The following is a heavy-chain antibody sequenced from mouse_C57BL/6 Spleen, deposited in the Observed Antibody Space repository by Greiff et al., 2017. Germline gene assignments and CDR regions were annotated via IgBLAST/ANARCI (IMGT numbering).Heavy chain of an antibody. J-gene: IGHJ1*03. V-gene: IGHV1-80*01. CDR1: GYAFSSYW. CDR2: IYPGDGDT. Sequence: VQLQQSGAELVKPGASVKISCKASGYAFSSYWMNWVKQRPGTGLEWIGQIYPGDGDTNYNGKFKGKATLTADKSSSTAYMQLSSLTSEDSAVYFCARSDITTVVAKDWYFDVWGTGTTVTVSS. CDR3: ARSDITTVVAKDWYFDV. D-gene: IGHD1-1*01.